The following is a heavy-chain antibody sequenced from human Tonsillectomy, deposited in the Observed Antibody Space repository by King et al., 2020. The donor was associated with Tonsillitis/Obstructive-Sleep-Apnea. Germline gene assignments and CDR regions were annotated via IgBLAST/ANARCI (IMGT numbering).Heavy chain of an antibody. Sequence: VQLVESGGVVVQPGGSLRLSCAASGFTFDDYTMHWVRQAPGKGLEWVSLISWDGGSTYYADSVKGRFTISSDNSKNSLYLQMNSLRTEDTALYYCAKGMDYYDSSGPMDYWGQGTLVTVSS. CDR2: ISWDGGST. CDR3: AKGMDYYDSSGPMDY. CDR1: GFTFDDYT. J-gene: IGHJ4*02. D-gene: IGHD3-22*01. V-gene: IGHV3-43*01.